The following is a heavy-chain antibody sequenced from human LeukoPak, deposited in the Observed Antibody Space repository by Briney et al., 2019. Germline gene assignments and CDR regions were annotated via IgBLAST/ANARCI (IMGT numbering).Heavy chain of an antibody. V-gene: IGHV3-30-3*01. CDR1: GFTFSSYA. J-gene: IGHJ4*02. D-gene: IGHD3-16*01. CDR2: ISYDGSNK. Sequence: GGSLRLSCAASGFTFSSYAMHWVRQAPGKGLEWVAVISYDGSNKYYADSVKGRFTISRDNSKNTLYLQMNSLRAEDTAVYYCAREVGAGGEQPGPFDYWGQGTLVTVSS. CDR3: AREVGAGGEQPGPFDY.